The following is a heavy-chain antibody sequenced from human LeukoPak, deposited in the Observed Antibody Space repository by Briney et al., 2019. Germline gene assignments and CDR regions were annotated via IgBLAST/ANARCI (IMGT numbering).Heavy chain of an antibody. CDR2: IRYDGSNK. CDR3: AKVGLTVTTILDYFDY. D-gene: IGHD4-11*01. J-gene: IGHJ4*02. CDR1: GFTFSSYD. Sequence: GGSLRLSCAASGFTFSSYDMHWVRQAPGKGLEWVAFIRYDGSNKYYADSVKGRFTISRDNSKNTLYLQMNSLRAEDTAVYYCAKVGLTVTTILDYFDYWGQGTLVTVSS. V-gene: IGHV3-30*02.